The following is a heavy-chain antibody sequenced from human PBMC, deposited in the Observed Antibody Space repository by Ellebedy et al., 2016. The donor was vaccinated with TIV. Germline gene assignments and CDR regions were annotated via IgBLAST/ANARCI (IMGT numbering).Heavy chain of an antibody. CDR2: ISSTSTML. J-gene: IGHJ6*02. CDR1: GFTLSSYS. V-gene: IGHV3-48*04. D-gene: IGHD3-22*01. Sequence: GESLKISCAASGFTLSSYSMNWVRQAPGKGLEWISYISSTSTMLWYADSVRGRFTISRDNAKNSVYLQMNSLRAEDTAVYYCARDGDYEDNYGLDVWGQGTTVTVSS. CDR3: ARDGDYEDNYGLDV.